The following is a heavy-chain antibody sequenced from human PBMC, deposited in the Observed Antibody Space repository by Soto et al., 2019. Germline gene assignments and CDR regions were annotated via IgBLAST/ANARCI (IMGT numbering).Heavy chain of an antibody. CDR1: GDSVSSNSAA. Sequence: PSQTLSLTCAISGDSVSSNSAAWNWIRQSPSRGLEWLGRTYYRSKWYNDYAVSVKSRITINPDTSKNQFSLQLNSVTPEDTAVYYCARPSGPIGGALGQYYLDYWCQGTLVTVSS. V-gene: IGHV6-1*01. J-gene: IGHJ4*02. D-gene: IGHD3-16*01. CDR3: ARPSGPIGGALGQYYLDY. CDR2: TYYRSKWYN.